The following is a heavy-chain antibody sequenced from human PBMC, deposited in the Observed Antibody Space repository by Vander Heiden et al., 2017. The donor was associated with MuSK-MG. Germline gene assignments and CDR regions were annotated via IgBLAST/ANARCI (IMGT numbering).Heavy chain of an antibody. V-gene: IGHV6-1*01. CDR1: GDSVSSNTAV. CDR3: ARRYCSGGSCFDAFDI. Sequence: QVQLQQSGPGLVKPSQTLSLTCAISGDSVSSNTAVWNWIRQSPSRGLEWLGRTYYRSKWYNDYAGSVKSRITINPDTSKNQFSLQLNSVTPEDTAVYYCARRYCSGGSCFDAFDIWGQGTMVTVSS. CDR2: TYYRSKWYN. D-gene: IGHD2-15*01. J-gene: IGHJ3*02.